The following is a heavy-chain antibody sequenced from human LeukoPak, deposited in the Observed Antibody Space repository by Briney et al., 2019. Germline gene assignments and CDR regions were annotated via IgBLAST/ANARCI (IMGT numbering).Heavy chain of an antibody. CDR2: IYYTGST. V-gene: IGHV4-59*08. D-gene: IGHD6-19*01. CDR3: TTLRGSSGWYDY. CDR1: GGSISSYY. Sequence: PSETLSHTCTVSGGSISSYYWSWIRQPPGKGLEWIGYIYYTGSTNYNPSLKSRVTMSLDTSKNQFSLKLRSVNAADTAVYYCTTLRGSSGWYDYWGQGTLVTVSS. J-gene: IGHJ4*02.